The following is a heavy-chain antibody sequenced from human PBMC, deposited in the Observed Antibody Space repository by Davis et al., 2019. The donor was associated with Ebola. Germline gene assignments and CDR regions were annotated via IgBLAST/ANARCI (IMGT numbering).Heavy chain of an antibody. CDR3: ARGVGSYYAWFDP. D-gene: IGHD1-26*01. V-gene: IGHV4-4*02. CDR2: INHSGST. Sequence: SETLSLTCAVSGGSISSSNWWSWVRQPPGKGLEWIGEINHSGSTNYNPSLKSRVTISVDTSKNQFSLKLSSVTAADTAVYYCARGVGSYYAWFDPWGQGTLVTVSS. CDR1: GGSISSSNW. J-gene: IGHJ5*02.